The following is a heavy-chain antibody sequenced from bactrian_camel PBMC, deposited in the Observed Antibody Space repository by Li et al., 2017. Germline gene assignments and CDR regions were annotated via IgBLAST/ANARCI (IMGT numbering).Heavy chain of an antibody. J-gene: IGHJ6*01. CDR2: IYTGTERT. Sequence: HVQLVESGGGSVQAGGSLRLSCAAAESIYEDRCMSWFRQAPGKEREWFATIYTGTERTYYADSVQGRFTISQDNSVNTVYLQMNNLKPEETAIYYCAAALHPFRQWSSCPRRPADFGYWGQGTQVTVS. V-gene: IGHV3S54*01. D-gene: IGHD2*01. CDR1: ESIYEDRC. CDR3: AAALHPFRQWSSCPRRPADFGY.